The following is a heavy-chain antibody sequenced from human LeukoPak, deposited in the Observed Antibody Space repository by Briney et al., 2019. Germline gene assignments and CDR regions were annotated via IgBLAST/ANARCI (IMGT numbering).Heavy chain of an antibody. V-gene: IGHV3-7*04. Sequence: GGSLRLSCAASGFTFSSYWMSWVRQAPGKGLEWVANIKQDGSEKYYVDSVKGRFTISRDNAKNSLYLQMNSLRAEDTAVYYCARGVGDGYNFRPDAFDIWGQGTMVTVSS. CDR1: GFTFSSYW. J-gene: IGHJ3*02. D-gene: IGHD5-24*01. CDR3: ARGVGDGYNFRPDAFDI. CDR2: IKQDGSEK.